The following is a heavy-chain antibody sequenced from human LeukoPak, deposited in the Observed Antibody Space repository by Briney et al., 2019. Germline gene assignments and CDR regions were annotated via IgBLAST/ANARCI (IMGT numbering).Heavy chain of an antibody. Sequence: SETLSLTCTVYGGSFSGYYWSWIRQPPGKGLEWIGEINHSGSTYYNPSLKSRVTISVDTSKNQFSLKLSSVTAADTAVYYCAREDSGSYYWGQGTLVTVSS. D-gene: IGHD1-26*01. CDR3: AREDSGSYY. V-gene: IGHV4-34*01. CDR2: INHSGST. CDR1: GGSFSGYY. J-gene: IGHJ4*02.